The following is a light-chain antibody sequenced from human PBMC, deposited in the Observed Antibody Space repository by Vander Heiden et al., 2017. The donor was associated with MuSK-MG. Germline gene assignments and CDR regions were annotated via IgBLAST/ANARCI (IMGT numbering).Light chain of an antibody. CDR1: QSISTW. CDR3: QQDLTSPRT. J-gene: IGKJ1*01. CDR2: KAS. Sequence: ITQSPSTLSAFVGDGVTITCRLSQSISTWLAWYQQRPGKAPNLLIYKASALESGVPPRFSGSGSGTEFTLTISSLQPDEFATYYCQQDLTSPRTFGQGTKVEI. V-gene: IGKV1-5*03.